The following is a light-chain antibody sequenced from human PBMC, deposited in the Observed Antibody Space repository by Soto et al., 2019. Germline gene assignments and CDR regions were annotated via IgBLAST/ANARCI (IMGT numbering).Light chain of an antibody. J-gene: IGKJ5*01. CDR3: QQRSDSIT. CDR1: HSVTTH. V-gene: IGKV3-11*01. CDR2: DAS. Sequence: EIVLTQSPDTLSLSPGERATLSFWASHSVTTHLAWFQQRPDQTPRLLIYDASTRAPGIPARFSGRGSGADFTLTISSLEPEDFAVYYCQQRSDSITFGQGTRLEIK.